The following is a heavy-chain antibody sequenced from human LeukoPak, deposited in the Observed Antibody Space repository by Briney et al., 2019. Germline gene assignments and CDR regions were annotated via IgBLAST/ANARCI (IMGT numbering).Heavy chain of an antibody. Sequence: SVKVSCEASGGTFSSYAISWVRQAPGQGLEWMGGIIPIFGTANYAQKFQGRVTITADESTSTAYMELSSLRSEDTAVYYCAREGGSSTRAYYYYGMDVWGKGTTVTVSS. CDR3: AREGGSSTRAYYYYGMDV. V-gene: IGHV1-69*13. CDR1: GGTFSSYA. CDR2: IIPIFGTA. J-gene: IGHJ6*04. D-gene: IGHD6-13*01.